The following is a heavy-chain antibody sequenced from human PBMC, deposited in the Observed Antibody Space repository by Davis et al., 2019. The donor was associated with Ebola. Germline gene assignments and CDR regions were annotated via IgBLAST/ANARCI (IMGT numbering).Heavy chain of an antibody. CDR1: GFTFSNAW. CDR3: AKEAIMVQGFDY. J-gene: IGHJ4*02. D-gene: IGHD3-10*01. CDR2: ISWNSGSI. V-gene: IGHV3-9*01. Sequence: GGSLRLSCAASGFTFSNAWMSWVRQAPGKGLEWVSGISWNSGSIGYADSVKGRFTISRDNAKNSLYLQMNSLRAEDTALYYCAKEAIMVQGFDYWGQGTLVTVSS.